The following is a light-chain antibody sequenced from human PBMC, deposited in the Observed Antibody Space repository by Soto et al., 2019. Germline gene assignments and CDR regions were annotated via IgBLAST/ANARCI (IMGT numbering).Light chain of an antibody. J-gene: IGLJ2*01. CDR1: SSDVGGYNY. CDR3: SSYTSSGTFVV. CDR2: DVS. V-gene: IGLV2-14*01. Sequence: QSVLTQPASVSGSPGQSITISCTGTSSDVGGYNYVSWYQQHPGKAPKLMIYDVSNRPSGVSNRFSGSKSGNTASLAISGLQAEDEADYFCSSYTSSGTFVVFGGGTKVTVL.